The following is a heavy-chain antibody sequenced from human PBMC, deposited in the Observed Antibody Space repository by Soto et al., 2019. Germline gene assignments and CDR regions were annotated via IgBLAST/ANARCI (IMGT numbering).Heavy chain of an antibody. D-gene: IGHD4-17*01. CDR3: ARDRPIDYGDDYYYYYGMDV. CDR1: GFTFSSYA. CDR2: ISSSSSYI. V-gene: IGHV3-21*01. Sequence: KPGGSLRLSCAASGFTFSSYAMNWVRQAPGKGLEWVSSISSSSSYIYYADSVKGRFTISRDNAKNSLYLQMNSLRAEDTAVYYCARDRPIDYGDDYYYYYGMDVWGQGTTVTVSS. J-gene: IGHJ6*02.